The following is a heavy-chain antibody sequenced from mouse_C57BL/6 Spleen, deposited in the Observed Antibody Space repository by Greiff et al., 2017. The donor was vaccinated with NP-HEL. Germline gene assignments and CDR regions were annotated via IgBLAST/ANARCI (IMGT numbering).Heavy chain of an antibody. J-gene: IGHJ2*01. D-gene: IGHD2-3*01. Sequence: EVMLVESGGGLVKPGGSLKLSCAASGFTFSDYGMHWVRQAPEKGLEWVAYISSGSSTTYYADTVKGRFTISIDNAKNTLFLQMTCLRSDDTALYYCARPHDGYWYYFDYWGQGTTLTVSS. CDR1: GFTFSDYG. V-gene: IGHV5-17*01. CDR2: ISSGSSTT. CDR3: ARPHDGYWYYFDY.